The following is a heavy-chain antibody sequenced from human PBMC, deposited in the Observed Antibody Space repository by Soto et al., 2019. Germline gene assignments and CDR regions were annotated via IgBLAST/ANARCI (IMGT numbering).Heavy chain of an antibody. CDR3: ASSDYCSGGSCYLLVY. Sequence: ASVKVSCKASGYTFTSYGISWVRQAPGQGLEWMGWISAYNGNTNYAQKLQGRVTMTTDTSTSTAYMELRSLRSDDTAVYYCASSDYCSGGSCYLLVYWGQGTLVTVSS. V-gene: IGHV1-18*01. D-gene: IGHD2-15*01. CDR2: ISAYNGNT. CDR1: GYTFTSYG. J-gene: IGHJ4*02.